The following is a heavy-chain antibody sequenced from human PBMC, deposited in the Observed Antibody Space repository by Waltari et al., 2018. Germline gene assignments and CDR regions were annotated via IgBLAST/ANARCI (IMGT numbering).Heavy chain of an antibody. Sequence: EVQLAESGGGLVQPGGSLRLSCAASGFTFSIYEMNWVRQPPGKGLEWVSYISSSGGTIYYADSVKGRFSSSRDNAKNSLYLQMNSLRAEDTAVYYCARNDYYDTSGHDYWGQGTLVTVSS. CDR1: GFTFSIYE. CDR2: ISSSGGTI. D-gene: IGHD3-22*01. CDR3: ARNDYYDTSGHDY. V-gene: IGHV3-48*03. J-gene: IGHJ4*02.